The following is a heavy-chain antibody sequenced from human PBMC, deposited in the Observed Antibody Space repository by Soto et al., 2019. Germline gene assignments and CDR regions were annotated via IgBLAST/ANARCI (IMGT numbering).Heavy chain of an antibody. CDR3: ARDPSYYGSGSYSQYYYYGMDV. V-gene: IGHV3-33*01. D-gene: IGHD3-10*01. CDR2: IWYDGSNK. J-gene: IGHJ6*02. Sequence: QVQLVESGGGVVQPGRSLGLSCAASGFTFSSYGMHWVRQAPGKGLEWVAVIWYDGSNKYYADSVKGRFTISRDNSKNTLYLQMNSLRAEDTAVYYCARDPSYYGSGSYSQYYYYGMDVWGQGTTVTVSS. CDR1: GFTFSSYG.